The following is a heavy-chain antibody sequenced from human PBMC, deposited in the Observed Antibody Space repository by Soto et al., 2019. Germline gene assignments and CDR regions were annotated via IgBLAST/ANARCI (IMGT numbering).Heavy chain of an antibody. CDR1: GFSHSTSGVA. CDR2: IYWNDDK. Sequence: QITLKESGPTLVKPTQTLTLTCTLSGFSHSTSGVAVGWIRQPPGKALEWLGHIYWNDDKYYSTSLKSRLSLTKDTSKHQVVLKMTNVDPVDTGTYYCARLLSSALYSYDLWGQGTLVTVSS. D-gene: IGHD3-22*01. CDR3: ARLLSSALYSYDL. V-gene: IGHV2-5*01. J-gene: IGHJ5*02.